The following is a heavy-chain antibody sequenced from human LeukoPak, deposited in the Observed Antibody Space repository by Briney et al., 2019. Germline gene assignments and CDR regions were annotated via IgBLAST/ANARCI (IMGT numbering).Heavy chain of an antibody. V-gene: IGHV1-69*05. Sequence: SLVKVSCKASGGTFSSYAISWVRQAPGQGLEWMGGIIPIFGTANYAQKFQGRVTITTDESTSTAYMELSSLRSEDTAVYYCARGSRIAVAGNFDYWGQGTLVTVSS. CDR3: ARGSRIAVAGNFDY. J-gene: IGHJ4*02. CDR2: IIPIFGTA. D-gene: IGHD6-19*01. CDR1: GGTFSSYA.